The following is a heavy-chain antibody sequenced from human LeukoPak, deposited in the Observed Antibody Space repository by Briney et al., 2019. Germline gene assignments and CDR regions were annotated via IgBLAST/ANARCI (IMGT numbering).Heavy chain of an antibody. J-gene: IGHJ5*02. CDR1: GGSISSSSYY. CDR2: IYYSGST. D-gene: IGHD2-2*01. Sequence: KTSETLSLTCTVSGGSISSSSYYWGWIRQPPGKGLEWIGRIYYSGSTYYNPSLKSRVTISVDTSKTQLSRKLSSVTAADTAVYYCARRTDRSSTSCFNWFDPWGQGTLVTVSS. CDR3: ARRTDRSSTSCFNWFDP. V-gene: IGHV4-39*01.